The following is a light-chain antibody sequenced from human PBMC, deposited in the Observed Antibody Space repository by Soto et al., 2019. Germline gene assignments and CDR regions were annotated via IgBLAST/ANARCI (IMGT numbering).Light chain of an antibody. V-gene: IGLV2-14*03. CDR2: DVN. CDR3: SSYTSSSTGV. Sequence: QSVLTQPASVSGSPGQSIAMSCTGTSSDVGAYDFVSWYQQHPGKAPKLLIYDVNNRPSGISNRFSGSKSGNTASLTISGLQAEDEADYYCSSYTSSSTGVFGTGTKVTVL. CDR1: SSDVGAYDF. J-gene: IGLJ1*01.